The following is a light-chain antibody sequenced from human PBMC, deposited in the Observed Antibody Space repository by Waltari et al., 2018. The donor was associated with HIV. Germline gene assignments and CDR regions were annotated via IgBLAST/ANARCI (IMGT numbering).Light chain of an antibody. CDR2: END. J-gene: IGLJ3*02. CDR1: SSNIGGNY. V-gene: IGLV1-51*01. Sequence: QSVLTQPSSVSAAAGQKVTMSCSGRSSNIGGNYVSWYKQFPGSAPKLLIYENDKRPSEIPDRFSGSKSVTSATLDISGLQTGDEADYYCGAWDSGLNIVAFGGGTKLTVL. CDR3: GAWDSGLNIVA.